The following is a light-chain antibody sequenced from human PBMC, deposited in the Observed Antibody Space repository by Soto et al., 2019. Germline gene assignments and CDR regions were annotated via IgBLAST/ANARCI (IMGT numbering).Light chain of an antibody. Sequence: QSLRTQPASLFASPGQSITISCTGTRRDIGSYNRVSWYQQHPGKAPKLIIYEVTDRPSGVSNRFSGSKSGNAASLTISGLQAEDEAAYYCSSYTNINTRACVFGTGTKV. CDR2: EVT. V-gene: IGLV2-14*01. J-gene: IGLJ1*01. CDR1: RRDIGSYNR. CDR3: SSYTNINTRACV.